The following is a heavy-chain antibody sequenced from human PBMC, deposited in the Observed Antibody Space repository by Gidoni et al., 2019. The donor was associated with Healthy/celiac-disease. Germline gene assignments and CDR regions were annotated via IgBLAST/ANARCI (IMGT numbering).Heavy chain of an antibody. Sequence: QVQLVESGGGVVQPGRSLRLSCAASGFPFSSYGMPWVRQAPGKGLEWVAVIWYDGSNKYYADSVKGRFTISRDNSKNTLYLQMNSLRAEDTAVYYCARGYCSGGSCYSGRYYFDYWGQGTLVTVSS. CDR3: ARGYCSGGSCYSGRYYFDY. CDR1: GFPFSSYG. D-gene: IGHD2-15*01. J-gene: IGHJ4*02. V-gene: IGHV3-33*01. CDR2: IWYDGSNK.